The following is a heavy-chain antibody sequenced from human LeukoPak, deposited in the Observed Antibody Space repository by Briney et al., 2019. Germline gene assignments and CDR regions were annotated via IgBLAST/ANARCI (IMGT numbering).Heavy chain of an antibody. Sequence: GGSLRLSXAASGFTFSSYGMHWVRQAPGKGLEWVAFIRYDGSNKYYADSVKGRFTISRDNSKNTLYLQMNSLRAEDTAVYYCATPPSRYYDAPRFDYWGQGTLVTVSS. CDR1: GFTFSSYG. D-gene: IGHD3-22*01. CDR2: IRYDGSNK. J-gene: IGHJ4*02. CDR3: ATPPSRYYDAPRFDY. V-gene: IGHV3-30*02.